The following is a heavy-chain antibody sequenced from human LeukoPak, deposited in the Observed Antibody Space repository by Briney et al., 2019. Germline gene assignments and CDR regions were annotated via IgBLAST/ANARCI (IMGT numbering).Heavy chain of an antibody. CDR3: AKDRSSSWYDYFDY. Sequence: GRSLRLSRAASGFTFDDYAMHWVRQAPGKGLEWVSGISWNSGSIGYADSVKGRFTISRDNAKNSLYLQMNSLRAEDTALYYCAKDRSSSWYDYFDYWGQGTLVTVSS. J-gene: IGHJ4*02. D-gene: IGHD6-13*01. V-gene: IGHV3-9*01. CDR1: GFTFDDYA. CDR2: ISWNSGSI.